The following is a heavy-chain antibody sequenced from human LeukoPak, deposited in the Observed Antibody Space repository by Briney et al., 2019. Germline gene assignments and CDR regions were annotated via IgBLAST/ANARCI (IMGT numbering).Heavy chain of an antibody. V-gene: IGHV3-7*03. CDR2: IKQDGSEK. CDR1: GFTFSLYW. Sequence: PGGSLRLSCAASGFTFSLYWMNWVRRAPGKGLEWVANIKQDGSEKNYVDSVKGRFTISRDNAKNSLYLQMNNLRVEDTAMYYCAGGTGFINKDWGQGTLVTVSS. CDR3: AGGTGFINKD. J-gene: IGHJ4*02. D-gene: IGHD3-9*01.